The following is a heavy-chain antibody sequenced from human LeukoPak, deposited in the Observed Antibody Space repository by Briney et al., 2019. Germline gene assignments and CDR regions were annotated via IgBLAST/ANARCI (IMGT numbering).Heavy chain of an antibody. J-gene: IGHJ6*04. CDR2: IGTAGDP. CDR3: ARGGAMVRGVIYYYYGMDV. D-gene: IGHD3-10*01. Sequence: GGSLRLSCAASGFTFSSYNMHWVRQATGKGLEWVSAIGTAGDPYYPGSTKGRFTISRENANNSLSHQMNSLRAEDTAVYYCARGGAMVRGVIYYYYGMDVWGKGTTVTVSS. V-gene: IGHV3-13*05. CDR1: GFTFSSYN.